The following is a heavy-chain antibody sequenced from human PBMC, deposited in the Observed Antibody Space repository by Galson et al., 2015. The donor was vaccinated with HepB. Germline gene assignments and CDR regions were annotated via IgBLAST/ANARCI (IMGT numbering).Heavy chain of an antibody. V-gene: IGHV1-24*01. D-gene: IGHD3-9*01. J-gene: IGHJ3*01. Sequence: EWMGNLVPENGDTLLAQKFEGRVRMTEDTSSDTTYMELSSLRSEDTGVYFCATYLGSTGFDFWGQGTMVTVSS. CDR2: LVPENGDT. CDR3: ATYLGSTGFDF.